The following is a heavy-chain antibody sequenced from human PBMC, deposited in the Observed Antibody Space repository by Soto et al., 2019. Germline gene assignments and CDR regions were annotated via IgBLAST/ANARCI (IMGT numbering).Heavy chain of an antibody. D-gene: IGHD3-10*01. CDR1: GYTFTGYY. CDR2: INPNSGGT. J-gene: IGHJ6*02. CDR3: ARDGLWFGVPYGMDV. V-gene: IGHV1-2*02. Sequence: AASVKVSCKASGYTFTGYYMHWVRQAPGQGLEWMGWINPNSGGTNYAQKFQGRVTMTRDTSISTAYMELSRLRSDDTAVYYCARDGLWFGVPYGMDVWGQGTTVTVSS.